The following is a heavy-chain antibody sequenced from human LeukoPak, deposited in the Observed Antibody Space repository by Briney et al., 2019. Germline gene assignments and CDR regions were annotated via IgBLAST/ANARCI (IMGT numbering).Heavy chain of an antibody. D-gene: IGHD4-17*01. CDR2: ISNSGTT. J-gene: IGHJ5*02. V-gene: IGHV4-59*01. CDR3: ARVFRGAVTSNCFDP. Sequence: PETPSVSSTLPLDSTFEYNPTSVSPAPGKGLEWLGYISNSGTTDYNPSIQSRVTISADTSKNKFPLKVNSVTAADTAMYYCARVFRGAVTSNCFDPWGQGTLVTVSS. CDR1: LDSTFEYN.